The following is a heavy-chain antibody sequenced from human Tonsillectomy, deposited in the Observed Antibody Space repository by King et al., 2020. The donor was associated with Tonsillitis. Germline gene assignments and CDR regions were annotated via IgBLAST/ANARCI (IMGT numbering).Heavy chain of an antibody. J-gene: IGHJ4*02. V-gene: IGHV1-69*09. CDR1: GGTFSSYG. Sequence: QLVQSGAEVKKPGSSVKVSCKASGGTFSSYGISWVRQAPGQGLEWMGRIIPFLGIANYAQKFQGSVTITADKSTNTAYMALSSLRSEDTAVYYCASVGVVGSSYYWGQGTLVTVSS. D-gene: IGHD1-26*01. CDR3: ASVGVVGSSYY. CDR2: IIPFLGIA.